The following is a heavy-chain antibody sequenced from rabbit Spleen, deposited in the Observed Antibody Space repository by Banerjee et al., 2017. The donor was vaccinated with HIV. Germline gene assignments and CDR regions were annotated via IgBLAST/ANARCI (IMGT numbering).Heavy chain of an antibody. CDR2: IGTGSGAT. CDR1: GFSLSSSYY. D-gene: IGHD6-1*01. CDR3: ARSYVGYGYITRLDL. J-gene: IGHJ3*01. Sequence: QSLEESGGDLVKPGASLTLTCTASGFSLSSSYYMCWVRQAPGKGLEWIGCIGTGSGATGYASWAKGRFTISKTSSTTVTLQMTSLAAADTATYFCARSYVGYGYITRLDLWGPGTLVTV. V-gene: IGHV1S40*01.